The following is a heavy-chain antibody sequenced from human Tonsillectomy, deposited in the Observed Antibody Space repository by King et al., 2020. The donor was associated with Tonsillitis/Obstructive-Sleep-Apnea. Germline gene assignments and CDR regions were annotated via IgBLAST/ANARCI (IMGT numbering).Heavy chain of an antibody. D-gene: IGHD3-3*01. J-gene: IGHJ5*02. CDR1: GFTFSSYA. CDR3: ARDYDVWSGYRWNWFDP. V-gene: IGHV3-30*10. CDR2: ISYDGSDE. Sequence: VQLVESGGGVVQPGRSLRLSCAASGFTFSSYAIHWVRQAPGKGLEWVAVISYDGSDEYYTDSVKGRFTISSDNSKNTLYLQMNSLRAEDTAMYYCARDYDVWSGYRWNWFDPWGQGTLVTVSS.